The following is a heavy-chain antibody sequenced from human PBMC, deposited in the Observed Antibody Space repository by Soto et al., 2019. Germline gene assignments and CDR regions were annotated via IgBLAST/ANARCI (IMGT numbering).Heavy chain of an antibody. J-gene: IGHJ4*02. D-gene: IGHD4-4*01. Sequence: GGSLRLSCVASGFTLSDYYMSWFRQAPGKGLEWVSYISSGGSVIYSADSMKGRFTISRDNAKNSLYLQVNSLRAEDTAVYYCAREPRDDYMISGGFDYWGQGTLVTVSS. CDR2: ISSGGSVI. CDR3: AREPRDDYMISGGFDY. CDR1: GFTLSDYY. V-gene: IGHV3-11*01.